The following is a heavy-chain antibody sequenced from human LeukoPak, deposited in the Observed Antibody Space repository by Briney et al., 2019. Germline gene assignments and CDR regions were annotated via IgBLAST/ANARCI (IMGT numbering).Heavy chain of an antibody. D-gene: IGHD3-9*01. Sequence: SSETLSLTCTVSGGSISSYYWSWIRQPAGKGLEWIGRIYTSGSTNYNPSLKSRVTISLDTSKNQFSLKLSSVTAADTAVYYCARGKRGYDILTGYSQYNYFDPWGQGTLVTVSS. CDR2: IYTSGST. J-gene: IGHJ5*02. CDR1: GGSISSYY. CDR3: ARGKRGYDILTGYSQYNYFDP. V-gene: IGHV4-4*07.